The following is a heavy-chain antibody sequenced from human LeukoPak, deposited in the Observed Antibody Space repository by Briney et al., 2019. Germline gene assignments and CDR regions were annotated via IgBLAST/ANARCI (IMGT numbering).Heavy chain of an antibody. CDR3: AKDSSTWGNLAGHFDS. CDR1: GGSFSGYY. J-gene: IGHJ4*02. D-gene: IGHD6-13*01. V-gene: IGHV4-34*01. CDR2: INHSGST. Sequence: PSETLSLTCAVFGGSFSGYYWSWIRQPPGKGLEWIGEINHSGSTSYNPSLKSRVSISVDTSKNQFSLKLSSVTAADTAVYYCAKDSSTWGNLAGHFDSWGQGTLVTVSS.